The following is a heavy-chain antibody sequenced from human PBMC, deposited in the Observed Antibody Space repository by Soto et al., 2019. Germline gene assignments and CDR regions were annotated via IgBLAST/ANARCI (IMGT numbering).Heavy chain of an antibody. CDR2: ISSSSYI. J-gene: IGHJ6*02. CDR1: GFTFSSYS. V-gene: IGHV3-21*01. D-gene: IGHD6-19*01. Sequence: GRSLRHSCAASGFTFSSYSMNWVRQAPGKGLEWVSSISSSSYIYYADSVKGRFTISRDNAKNSLYLQMNSLRAEDTAVDYSKREMVIAVAGSPFYDHYLMAFWAQRSTVPVS. CDR3: KREMVIAVAGSPFYDHYLMAF.